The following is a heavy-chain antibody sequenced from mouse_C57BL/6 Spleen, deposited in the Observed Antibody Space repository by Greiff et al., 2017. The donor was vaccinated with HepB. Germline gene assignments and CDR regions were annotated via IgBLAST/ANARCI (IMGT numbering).Heavy chain of an antibody. Sequence: QVQLQQPGAELVKPGASVKLSCKASGYTFTSYWMHWVKQRPGQGLEWIGMIHPNSGSTNYNEKFKSKATLTVDKSSRTAYMQLSSLTSEDSAVYYCARYDYGDAYWGQGTLVTVSA. D-gene: IGHD2-4*01. V-gene: IGHV1-64*01. CDR2: IHPNSGST. CDR1: GYTFTSYW. J-gene: IGHJ3*01. CDR3: ARYDYGDAY.